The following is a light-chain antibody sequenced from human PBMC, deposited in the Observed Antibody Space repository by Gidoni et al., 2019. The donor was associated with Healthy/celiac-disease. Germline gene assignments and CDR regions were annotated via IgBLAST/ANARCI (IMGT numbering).Light chain of an antibody. CDR2: DAS. CDR3: QKYNSYPKT. J-gene: IGKJ1*01. CDR1: QSISSW. V-gene: IGKV1-5*01. Sequence: DIQMTQSPSTLSASVGDRVTITCRASQSISSWLAWYQQKPGKAPKLLIYDASSLESGVPSRFSGSGSGTEFTITISSLQPDDFATYYCQKYNSYPKTFGKGTKVEIK.